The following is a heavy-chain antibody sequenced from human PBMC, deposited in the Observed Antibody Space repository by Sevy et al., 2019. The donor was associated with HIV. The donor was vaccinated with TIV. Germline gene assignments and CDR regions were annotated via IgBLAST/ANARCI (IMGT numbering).Heavy chain of an antibody. Sequence: GGSLRLSCAASGFTFSSYAMSWVRQAPGKGLEWVSAISGSGGSTYYADSVKGRFTISRDNSKNTLYLQTNSLRAEDTAVYYCAKGSVVVTAMQDAFDIWGQGTMVTVSS. J-gene: IGHJ3*02. CDR3: AKGSVVVTAMQDAFDI. CDR1: GFTFSSYA. D-gene: IGHD2-21*02. CDR2: ISGSGGST. V-gene: IGHV3-23*01.